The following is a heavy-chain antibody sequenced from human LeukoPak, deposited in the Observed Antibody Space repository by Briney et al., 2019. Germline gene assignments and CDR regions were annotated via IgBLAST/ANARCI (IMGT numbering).Heavy chain of an antibody. V-gene: IGHV3-48*02. J-gene: IGHJ4*02. D-gene: IGHD2-15*01. CDR3: ARDRQQRIPYQPMEY. CDR2: ISSSSSTV. Sequence: PGGSLRLSCAASGFTFSSYAMNWVRQAPGKGLEWISYISSSSSTVYYEDSVKGRFTISRDNARNSLYLQMNSLRDEDTAVYYCARDRQQRIPYQPMEYWGQGTLVTVSS. CDR1: GFTFSSYA.